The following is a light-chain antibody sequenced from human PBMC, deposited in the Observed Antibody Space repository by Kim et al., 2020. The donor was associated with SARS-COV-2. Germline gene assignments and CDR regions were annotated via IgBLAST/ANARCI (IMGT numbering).Light chain of an antibody. CDR3: QQYNSYPLT. Sequence: DIQMTQSPSTLSASVGDRVTITCRASQSININLAWYQQQPGKAPKLLIYEASRLESGVPSRFSGSGSGTEFTLTISSLQPDDFATYYCQQYNSYPLTFGGGTKVDIK. V-gene: IGKV1-5*01. CDR1: QSININ. J-gene: IGKJ4*01. CDR2: EAS.